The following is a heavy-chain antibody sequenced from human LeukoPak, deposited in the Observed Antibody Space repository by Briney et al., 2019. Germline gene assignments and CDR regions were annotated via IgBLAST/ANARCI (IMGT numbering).Heavy chain of an antibody. D-gene: IGHD3-22*01. CDR2: INPNSGGT. J-gene: IGHJ4*02. CDR3: ARDGGYYYDSSGYPYYFDY. V-gene: IGHV1-2*04. CDR1: GYTFTGYY. Sequence: ASVKVSCKASGYTFTGYYMHWVRQAPGQGLEWMGWINPNSGGTNYAQKFQGWVTMTRDTSISTAYMELSRLRSDDTAVYYCARDGGYYYDSSGYPYYFDYWGQGTLVTVSS.